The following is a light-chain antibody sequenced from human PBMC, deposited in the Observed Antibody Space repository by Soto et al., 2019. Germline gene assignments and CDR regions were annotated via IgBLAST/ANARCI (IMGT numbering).Light chain of an antibody. CDR3: QQYHTSPRT. CDR1: QTVSSSY. J-gene: IGKJ2*01. Sequence: EIVLTQSPGTLSLSPGERATLSCRTSQTVSSSYLAWYQQKPGQAPRLLIYAASYRATGIPDRFSGSGSGTDFTLTISRLEPEDFAMYYCQQYHTSPRTFGQGTKVEIK. CDR2: AAS. V-gene: IGKV3-20*01.